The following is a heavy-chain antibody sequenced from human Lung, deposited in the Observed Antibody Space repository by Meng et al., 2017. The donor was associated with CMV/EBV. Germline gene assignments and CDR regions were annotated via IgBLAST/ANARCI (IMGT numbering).Heavy chain of an antibody. Sequence: ESLKISCAASGFTFSSHGMNWVRQAPGKGLEWVSYMSSSGGTIYYADSVKGRFTISRDNAKNSLYLEMNSLRAEDTAVYYCARDPNEDGGVTLDNWGQGXLVTVSS. CDR3: ARDPNEDGGVTLDN. V-gene: IGHV3-48*04. CDR1: GFTFSSHG. CDR2: MSSSGGTI. J-gene: IGHJ4*02. D-gene: IGHD5-24*01.